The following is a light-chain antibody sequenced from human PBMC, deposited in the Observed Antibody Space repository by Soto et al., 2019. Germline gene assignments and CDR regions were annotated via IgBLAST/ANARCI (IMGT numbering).Light chain of an antibody. V-gene: IGKV3D-15*01. J-gene: IGKJ5*01. Sequence: EIVMTQSPGTLSLSPGERATLSCRASQSVSSNLAWYQQQHRQAPRLLLYGASTRATGIPARFSGSGSGTEFTLTISSLQSEDFAVYYCQQYNNWPPITFGEGTKLDIK. CDR1: QSVSSN. CDR2: GAS. CDR3: QQYNNWPPIT.